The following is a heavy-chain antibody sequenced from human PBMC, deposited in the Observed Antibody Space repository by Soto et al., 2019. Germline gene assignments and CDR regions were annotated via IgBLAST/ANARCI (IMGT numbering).Heavy chain of an antibody. Sequence: EVQLVESGGGLVQPGGSLRLSCAASGFTFSNYKMNWVRQAPGKGLESVSYISSSGNTIHYEDSVKGRFTISKDNDKKSLDRQMNSLRAEDTAVYYCARDEYGGGYDYWGQGTLVTFPS. D-gene: IGHD4-17*01. CDR1: GFTFSNYK. V-gene: IGHV3-48*03. CDR2: ISSSGNTI. J-gene: IGHJ4*02. CDR3: ARDEYGGGYDY.